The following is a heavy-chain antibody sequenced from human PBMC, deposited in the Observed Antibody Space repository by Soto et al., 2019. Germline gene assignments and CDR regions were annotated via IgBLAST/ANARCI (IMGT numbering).Heavy chain of an antibody. V-gene: IGHV4-34*01. CDR2: INHSGST. Sequence: QVQLQQWGAGLLKPSETLSLTCAVYGGSFSGYYWSWIRQPPGKGLEWIGEINHSGSTNYNPSLKSRVTISVDTSKNQFSRKLSSVNAADTAVYYCARGENFNYIWGSYRLRMNNKFDYWGQGTLVTVSS. J-gene: IGHJ4*02. D-gene: IGHD3-16*02. CDR1: GGSFSGYY. CDR3: ARGENFNYIWGSYRLRMNNKFDY.